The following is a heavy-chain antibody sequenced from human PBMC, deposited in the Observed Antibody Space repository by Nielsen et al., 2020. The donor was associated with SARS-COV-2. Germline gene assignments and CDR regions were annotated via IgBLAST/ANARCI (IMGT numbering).Heavy chain of an antibody. V-gene: IGHV3-48*01. D-gene: IGHD3-22*01. CDR1: GFTFSSYS. CDR3: AKASTYYYDSSGYSDY. J-gene: IGHJ4*02. CDR2: ISSSSSTI. Sequence: GGSLRLSCAASGFTFSSYSMNWVRQAPGKGLEWVSYISSSSSTIYYADSVKGRFTISRDNSKNTLYLQMNSLRAEDTAVYYCAKASTYYYDSSGYSDYWGQGTLVTVSS.